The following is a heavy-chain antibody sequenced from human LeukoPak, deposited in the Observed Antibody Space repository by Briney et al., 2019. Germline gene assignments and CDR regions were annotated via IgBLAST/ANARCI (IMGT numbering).Heavy chain of an antibody. CDR2: SYSSGST. CDR1: GGSMNNGNYY. CDR3: AKSQWEFSPGYFDP. V-gene: IGHV4-61*02. Sequence: PSETLSITCTVSGGSMNNGNYYWSWIRQPAGKGLEWIGRSYSSGSTTYNPSLKSRVTLSLDTSKNQFSLKVSSVIAADTAVYYCAKSQWEFSPGYFDPWGQGILVTVSS. D-gene: IGHD1-26*01. J-gene: IGHJ5*02.